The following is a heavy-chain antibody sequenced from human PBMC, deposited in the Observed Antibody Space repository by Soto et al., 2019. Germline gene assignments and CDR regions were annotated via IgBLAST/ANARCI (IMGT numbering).Heavy chain of an antibody. D-gene: IGHD2-15*01. Sequence: GGSLRLSCAASGFTFSSYGMHWVRQAPGKGLEWVAVIWYDGSNKYYADSVKGRFTISRDNSKNTLYLQMNSLRAEDTAVYYCARDSCSGGSCYGEGYYYYYMDVWGKGTTVTVSS. J-gene: IGHJ6*03. CDR1: GFTFSSYG. V-gene: IGHV3-33*01. CDR2: IWYDGSNK. CDR3: ARDSCSGGSCYGEGYYYYYMDV.